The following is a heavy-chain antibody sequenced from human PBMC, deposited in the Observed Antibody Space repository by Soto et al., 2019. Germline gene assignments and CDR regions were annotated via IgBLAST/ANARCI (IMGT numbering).Heavy chain of an antibody. J-gene: IGHJ4*02. V-gene: IGHV3-30*18. Sequence: PGGSLRLSCAASGFTFRNYGMHWVRQAPGKGLEWVAVISDDGSDKHYADSVKGRVTISRDNSKNTLYLQMNSLRVEDTAVYYCAKDASIAAADYYFDFWGQGALVTVSS. CDR2: ISDDGSDK. CDR1: GFTFRNYG. D-gene: IGHD6-13*01. CDR3: AKDASIAAADYYFDF.